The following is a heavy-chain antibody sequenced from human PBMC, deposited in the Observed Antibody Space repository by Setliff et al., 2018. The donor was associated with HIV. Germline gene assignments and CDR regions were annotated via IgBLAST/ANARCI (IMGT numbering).Heavy chain of an antibody. CDR1: GYTFTGYY. Sequence: ASVKVSCKTSGYTFTGYYIHWVRQVPGQGLEWMGRINPNTGGTDYAQKFQCRVTMTGDTSISKAYMELSRLRSDDTAVYFCARGTTATDYYYDMDVWGKGTSVTVSS. CDR2: INPNTGGT. V-gene: IGHV1-2*06. D-gene: IGHD4-17*01. CDR3: ARGTTATDYYYDMDV. J-gene: IGHJ6*03.